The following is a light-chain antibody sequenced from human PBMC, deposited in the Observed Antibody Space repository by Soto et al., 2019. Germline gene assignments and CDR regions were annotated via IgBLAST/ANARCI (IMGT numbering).Light chain of an antibody. V-gene: IGLV2-14*01. CDR1: SSDIRGYSY. CDR3: SSYGSTTTLV. Sequence: QSALTQPASVSGSPGQSITVSCTGTSSDIRGYSYVSWYQHHPGKAPKLLIYEVINRPSGVSIRFSGSKSGNTASLTISGLQAEDEADYYCSSYGSTTTLVFGTGTKVTVL. CDR2: EVI. J-gene: IGLJ1*01.